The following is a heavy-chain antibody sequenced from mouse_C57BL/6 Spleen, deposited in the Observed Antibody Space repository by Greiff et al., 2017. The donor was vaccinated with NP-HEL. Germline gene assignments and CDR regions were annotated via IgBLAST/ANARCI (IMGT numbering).Heavy chain of an antibody. Sequence: EVKLVESGGDLVKPGGSLKLSCAASGFTFSSYGMSWVRQTPDKRLEWVATISSGGSYTYYPDSVKGRFTISRDNAKNTLYLQMSSLKSEDTAMYYCARTNCDYAVDYWGQGTSVTVSS. CDR1: GFTFSSYG. V-gene: IGHV5-6*01. J-gene: IGHJ4*01. D-gene: IGHD4-1*01. CDR3: ARTNCDYAVDY. CDR2: ISSGGSYT.